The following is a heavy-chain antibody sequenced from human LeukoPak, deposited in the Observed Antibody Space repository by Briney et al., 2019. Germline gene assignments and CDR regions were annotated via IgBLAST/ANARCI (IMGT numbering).Heavy chain of an antibody. D-gene: IGHD3-10*01. CDR2: IRYDGSDK. CDR1: GFTFSNYG. V-gene: IGHV3-30*02. Sequence: GGSLRLSCAASGFTFSNYGMHWVRQAPGKGLEWVAFIRYDGSDKYYVDSVKGRFTISRDKSKNTLYLQMNSLRPDDTAAYFCARVRVRSPTASSDYWGQGTLVIVSS. J-gene: IGHJ4*02. CDR3: ARVRVRSPTASSDY.